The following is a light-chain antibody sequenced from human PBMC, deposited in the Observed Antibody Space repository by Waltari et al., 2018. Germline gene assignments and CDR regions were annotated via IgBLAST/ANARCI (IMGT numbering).Light chain of an antibody. J-gene: IGLJ1*01. Sequence: QSALTQPPSASGSPGESVTISCTGTRSDLGDYDNVSWYQQHPGKAPKLMIYEVIKRPSGVPDRFSGSKSGNTASLTVSGLQAEDEADYYCCSYAGTNNFYVFGTGTKVTVL. CDR1: RSDLGDYDN. CDR3: CSYAGTNNFYV. CDR2: EVI. V-gene: IGLV2-8*01.